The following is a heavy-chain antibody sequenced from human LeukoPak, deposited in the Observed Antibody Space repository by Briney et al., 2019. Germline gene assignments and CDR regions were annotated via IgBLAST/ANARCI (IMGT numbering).Heavy chain of an antibody. D-gene: IGHD1-26*01. J-gene: IGHJ4*02. Sequence: ASVKVSCKASGYTFTGYNMHWVRQAPGQGLEWMGRIKPNNGATNYAQKLQGRVTITGDTSISTAYMELSSLRSDDTAVYYCTRESGSYHGNDYWGQGTLVTVSS. CDR3: TRESGSYHGNDY. CDR1: GYTFTGYN. V-gene: IGHV1-2*06. CDR2: IKPNNGAT.